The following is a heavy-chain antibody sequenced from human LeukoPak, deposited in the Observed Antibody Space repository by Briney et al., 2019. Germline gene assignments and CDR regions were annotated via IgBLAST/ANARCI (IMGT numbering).Heavy chain of an antibody. V-gene: IGHV3-53*01. D-gene: IGHD5-18*01. Sequence: PGGSLRLSCAASGFTVSSNYMGWVRQAPGKGLEWVSVIYSGGSTYYADSVKGRFTVSRENSKNTLYLQMNSLRAEDTAVYYCARGYGPEYFQHWGQGTLVTVSS. J-gene: IGHJ1*01. CDR3: ARGYGPEYFQH. CDR2: IYSGGST. CDR1: GFTVSSNY.